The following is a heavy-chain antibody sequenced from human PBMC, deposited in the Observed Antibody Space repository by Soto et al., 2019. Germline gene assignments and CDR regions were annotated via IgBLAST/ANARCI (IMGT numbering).Heavy chain of an antibody. V-gene: IGHV1-3*01. J-gene: IGHJ6*03. CDR3: ARGSTRVRYYYYYMDV. CDR2: INAGNGNT. CDR1: GYTFTSYA. Sequence: ASVKVSCKASGYTFTSYAMHWVRQAPGQRLERMGWINAGNGNTKYSQKFQGRVTITRNTSVSTAYMELSSLRSEDTAVYYFARGSTRVRYYYYYMDVWGKGTTVTVSS. D-gene: IGHD3-10*01.